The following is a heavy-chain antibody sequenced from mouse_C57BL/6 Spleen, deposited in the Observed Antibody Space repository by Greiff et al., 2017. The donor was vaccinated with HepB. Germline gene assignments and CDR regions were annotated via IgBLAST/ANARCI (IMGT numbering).Heavy chain of an antibody. CDR3: TTSTTVVPYYFDY. Sequence: EVQLQQSGAELVRPGASVKLSCTASGFNIKDDYMHWVKQRPEQGLEWNGWIDSENGDTEYASKFQGKATITADTSSNTAYLQLSSLTSEDTAVYYCTTSTTVVPYYFDYWGQGTTLTVSS. CDR1: GFNIKDDY. D-gene: IGHD1-1*01. CDR2: IDSENGDT. V-gene: IGHV14-4*01. J-gene: IGHJ2*01.